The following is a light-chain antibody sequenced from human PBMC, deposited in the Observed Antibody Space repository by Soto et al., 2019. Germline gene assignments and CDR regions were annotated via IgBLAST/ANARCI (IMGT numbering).Light chain of an antibody. J-gene: IGKJ2*01. CDR2: AAS. CDR1: KSIGTY. Sequence: DAPMTQSPSSLSASVGDSVTITCRASKSIGTYLDWYQHKPGKAPKLLIYAASSLQSGVPSRFSGSGSGTDFTLTISSLQPEDFATYYCQESHSTFGQGTKLEIK. V-gene: IGKV1-39*01. CDR3: QESHST.